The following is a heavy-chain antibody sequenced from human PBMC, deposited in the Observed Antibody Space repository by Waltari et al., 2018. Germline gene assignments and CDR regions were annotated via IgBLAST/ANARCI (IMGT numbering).Heavy chain of an antibody. Sequence: EVQLVESGGGLVKPGGSLRLSCAASGFTLSAYTMNWVRQAPGKGREWFSAISMSGLYMYYADSVKGRFTSSRDDAKRSLYLQMNTLRDEDSAFYYCARDRTGLKSQSSFDSWGQGTLVIVSS. D-gene: IGHD1-1*01. CDR1: GFTLSAYT. CDR3: ARDRTGLKSQSSFDS. CDR2: ISMSGLYM. J-gene: IGHJ4*02. V-gene: IGHV3-21*01.